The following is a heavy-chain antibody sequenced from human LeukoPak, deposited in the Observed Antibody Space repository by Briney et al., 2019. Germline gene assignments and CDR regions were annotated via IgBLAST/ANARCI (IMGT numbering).Heavy chain of an antibody. CDR1: GFTFSSYG. CDR3: ARADESTIHFDY. D-gene: IGHD5-24*01. J-gene: IGHJ4*02. Sequence: GRSLRLSCAASGFTFSSYGMHWVRQAPGKGLEWVAVIWYDGSNKYYADSVKGRFTISRDNSKNTLYLQMNSLRAEDTAVYYCARADESTIHFDYWGQGTLATVSS. V-gene: IGHV3-33*01. CDR2: IWYDGSNK.